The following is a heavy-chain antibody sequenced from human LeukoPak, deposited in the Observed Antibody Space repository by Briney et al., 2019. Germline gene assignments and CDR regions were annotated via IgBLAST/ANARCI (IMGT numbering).Heavy chain of an antibody. CDR1: GGTFSSYA. D-gene: IGHD6-19*01. Sequence: ASVKVSCKASGGTFSSYAISWVRQAPGQGLEWMGGIIPIFGTANYAQKFQGRVTITADKSTSTAYMELSSLRSEDTAVYYCARDQWLEENTNWFDPWGQGTLVTVSS. CDR3: ARDQWLEENTNWFDP. CDR2: IIPIFGTA. V-gene: IGHV1-69*06. J-gene: IGHJ5*02.